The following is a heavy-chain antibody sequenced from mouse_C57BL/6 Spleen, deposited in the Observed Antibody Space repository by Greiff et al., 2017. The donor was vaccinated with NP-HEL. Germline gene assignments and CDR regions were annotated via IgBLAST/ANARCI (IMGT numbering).Heavy chain of an antibody. V-gene: IGHV1-50*01. J-gene: IGHJ4*01. CDR3: ARYLWDFYAMDY. CDR1: GYTFTSYW. Sequence: VQLQQSGAELVKPGASVKLSCKASGYTFTSYWMQWVKQRPGQGLEWIGEIDPSDSYTNYNQKFKGKATLTVDTSSNTAYMQLSSLTSEDSAVYYCARYLWDFYAMDYWGQGTSVTVSS. CDR2: IDPSDSYT. D-gene: IGHD4-1*01.